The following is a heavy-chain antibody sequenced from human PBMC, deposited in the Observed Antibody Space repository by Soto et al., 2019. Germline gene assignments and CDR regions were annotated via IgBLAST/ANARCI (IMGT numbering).Heavy chain of an antibody. V-gene: IGHV3-15*07. Sequence: GGSLRLSCAASGFTFSNAWMNWVRQAPGKGLEWVGRIKSKTDGGTTDYAAPVKGRFTISRDDSKNTLYLQMNSLKTEDTAVYYCTTDPPPRQQLGYYYYYGMDVWGQGTTVTVSS. CDR3: TTDPPPRQQLGYYYYYGMDV. CDR2: IKSKTDGGTT. D-gene: IGHD6-13*01. CDR1: GFTFSNAW. J-gene: IGHJ6*02.